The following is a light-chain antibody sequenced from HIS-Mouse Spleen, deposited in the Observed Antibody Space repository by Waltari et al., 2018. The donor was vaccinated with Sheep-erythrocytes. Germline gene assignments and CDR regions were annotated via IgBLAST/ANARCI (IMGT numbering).Light chain of an antibody. CDR1: QSVLYSSNNKNY. CDR3: QQYYSTLLT. CDR2: WAS. J-gene: IGKJ4*01. Sequence: DIVMTQSPDSLAVSLGERATINSQSSQSVLYSSNNKNYLAWYQQKPGQPPKLLIYWASTRESGVPDRFSGSGSGTDFTLTISSLQAEDVAVYYCQQYYSTLLTFGGGTKVEIK. V-gene: IGKV4-1*01.